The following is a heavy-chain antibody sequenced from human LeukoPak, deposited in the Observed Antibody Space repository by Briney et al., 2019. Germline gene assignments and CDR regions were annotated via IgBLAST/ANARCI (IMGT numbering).Heavy chain of an antibody. V-gene: IGHV3-7*05. Sequence: PGGSLRLSCAASGFTFSSYLLSWVRQAPGKGLEWVANIKQDGSEKYYVDSVKGRFTISRDNAKNSLYLQMNSLRAEDTAVYYCAGGLAVAANWFDPWGQGTLVTVSS. CDR3: AGGLAVAANWFDP. CDR1: GFTFSSYL. J-gene: IGHJ5*02. D-gene: IGHD6-19*01. CDR2: IKQDGSEK.